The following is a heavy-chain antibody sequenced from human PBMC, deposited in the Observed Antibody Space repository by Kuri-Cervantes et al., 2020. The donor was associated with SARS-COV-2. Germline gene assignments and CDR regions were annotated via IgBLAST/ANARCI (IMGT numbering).Heavy chain of an antibody. J-gene: IGHJ4*02. CDR2: IKSKTDGGTT. CDR3: TTDRIYDYVWGSYRIFDY. V-gene: IGHV3-15*01. CDR1: GFTFSNAW. Sequence: GGSLRLSCAASGFTFSNAWMSWVRQAPGKGLEWVGRIKSKTDGGTTDYAAPVKGRFTISRDDSKNTLHLKMNSLKTEDTAVYYCTTDRIYDYVWGSYRIFDYWGQGTLVTVSS. D-gene: IGHD3-16*02.